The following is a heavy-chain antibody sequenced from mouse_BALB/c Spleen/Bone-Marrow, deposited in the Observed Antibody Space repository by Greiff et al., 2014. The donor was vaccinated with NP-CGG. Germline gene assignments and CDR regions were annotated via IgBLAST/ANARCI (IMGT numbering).Heavy chain of an antibody. Sequence: EVKLMESGPELVKPGASVKVSCKASGYAFTSYNIYWVKQSHGKSLEWIGYIDPYNGDTNYNQKFKVKATLTVDKSSSTAYMHLNSLTSEDSAVYYCASCGNYEAWFAYWGQGTLATVSA. J-gene: IGHJ3*01. D-gene: IGHD2-1*01. CDR3: ASCGNYEAWFAY. CDR2: IDPYNGDT. CDR1: GYAFTSYN. V-gene: IGHV1S135*01.